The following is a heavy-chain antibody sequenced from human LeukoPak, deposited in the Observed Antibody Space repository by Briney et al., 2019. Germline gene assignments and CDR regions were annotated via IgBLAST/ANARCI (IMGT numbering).Heavy chain of an antibody. CDR3: AGGGFGEAYYYYYYMDV. J-gene: IGHJ6*03. CDR1: GFTFSSYG. V-gene: IGHV3-23*01. Sequence: GGSLRLSCAASGFTFSSYGMSWVRQAPGKGLEWVSSISGSGGYTYYADSVKGRFTISRDNSKNTLFLQMNSLRAEDTAVYYRAGGGFGEAYYYYYYMDVWGKGTTVTVSS. D-gene: IGHD3-10*01. CDR2: ISGSGGYT.